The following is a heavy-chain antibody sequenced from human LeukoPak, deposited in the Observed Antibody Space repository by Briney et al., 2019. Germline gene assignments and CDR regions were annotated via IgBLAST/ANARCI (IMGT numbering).Heavy chain of an antibody. D-gene: IGHD3-3*01. J-gene: IGHJ4*02. Sequence: GGSLRLSCVVSGLTFHRHGMHWVRQSPGKGLEWLAFIKYDGSRTDYEDSVQGRFTVSRDNSKNTLYLEMNSLRAEDTAIYYCVKDTIFTVDPFDYWGQGTLVTVSS. CDR1: GLTFHRHG. CDR3: VKDTIFTVDPFDY. V-gene: IGHV3-30*02. CDR2: IKYDGSRT.